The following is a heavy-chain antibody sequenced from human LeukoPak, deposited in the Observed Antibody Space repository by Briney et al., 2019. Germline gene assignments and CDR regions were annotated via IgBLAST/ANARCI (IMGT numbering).Heavy chain of an antibody. D-gene: IGHD3-3*01. V-gene: IGHV3-30-3*01. J-gene: IGHJ4*02. CDR1: GFTFSSYA. CDR2: ISYDGSNK. CDR3: TDFWRIKYYFDY. Sequence: GGSLRLSCAASGFTFSSYAMHWVRQAPGKGLEWVAVISYDGSNKYYADSVKGRFTISRDNSKNTLYLQMNSLRAEDTAVYYCTDFWRIKYYFDYWGQGTLVTVSS.